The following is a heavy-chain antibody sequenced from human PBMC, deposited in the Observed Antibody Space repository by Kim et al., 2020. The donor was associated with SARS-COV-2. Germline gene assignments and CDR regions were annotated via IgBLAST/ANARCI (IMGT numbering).Heavy chain of an antibody. CDR1: GFTFSDYY. D-gene: IGHD3-10*01. Sequence: GGSLRLSCAASGFTFSDYYMSWIRQAPGKGLEWVSYISSSGSTIYYADSVKGRFTISRDNAKNSLYLQMNSLRAEDTAVYYCARDWYYYGSGSLYYYGMDVWGQGTTVTVSS. CDR2: ISSSGSTI. V-gene: IGHV3-11*04. J-gene: IGHJ6*02. CDR3: ARDWYYYGSGSLYYYGMDV.